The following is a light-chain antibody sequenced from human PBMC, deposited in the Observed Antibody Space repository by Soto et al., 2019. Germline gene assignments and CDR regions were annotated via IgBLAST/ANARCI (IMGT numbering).Light chain of an antibody. CDR2: EGN. CDR1: SSVIAKYNF. CDR3: CSYGGSSTFEV. J-gene: IGLJ1*01. V-gene: IGLV2-23*03. Sequence: QSALTQPASVSGSPGQSITISCTGASSVIAKYNFVSWYQQHPDKAPKLIIYEGNKRPSGISHRFSASNSGNPASLTISGLQAEDEADYYCCSYGGSSTFEVFGTGTKVTVL.